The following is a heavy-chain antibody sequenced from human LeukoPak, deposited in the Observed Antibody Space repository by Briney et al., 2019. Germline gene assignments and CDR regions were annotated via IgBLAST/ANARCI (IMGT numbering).Heavy chain of an antibody. Sequence: ASVKVSCKATGYTFTSYGISWVRQAPGQGLEWMGWIGSNSDNTNYAQKLQGRVTMTTDTSTSTAYMELRSLRSDDTALYFCARDWGSIKVIADYWGQGTLVTVSS. V-gene: IGHV1-18*01. D-gene: IGHD7-27*01. CDR3: ARDWGSIKVIADY. J-gene: IGHJ4*02. CDR2: IGSNSDNT. CDR1: GYTFTSYG.